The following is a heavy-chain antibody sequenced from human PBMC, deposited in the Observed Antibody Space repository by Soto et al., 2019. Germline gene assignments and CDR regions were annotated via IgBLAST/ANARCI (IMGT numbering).Heavy chain of an antibody. D-gene: IGHD6-13*01. V-gene: IGHV3-30*04. CDR2: ISYDGRNK. CDR1: GFSFSSHA. CDR3: ANRQEAG. J-gene: IGHJ4*02. Sequence: QVQLVESGGGVVQPGRSLRLSCAASGFSFSSHAMHWVRQAPGKGLEWVAVISYDGRNKYYADSGKGRFTISRDNSKNTLYLQMNSLRAEDTAVYYCANRQEAGWGQGTLVTVSS.